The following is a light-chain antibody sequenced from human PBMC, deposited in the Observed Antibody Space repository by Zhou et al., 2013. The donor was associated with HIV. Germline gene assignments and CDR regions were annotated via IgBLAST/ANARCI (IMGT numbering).Light chain of an antibody. CDR1: ELGSKY. CDR3: QAWASYLSFMS. J-gene: IGLJ1*01. CDR2: QDH. V-gene: IGLV3-1*01. Sequence: SSDLSQPPSVSVSPGQTASVTCSGDELGSKYTSWYQQKPGQSPLLVIYQDHKRPSGIPERFSGSNSGNTATLTISGTQAMDEAVYYCQAWASYLSFMSFGTGTNLTVL.